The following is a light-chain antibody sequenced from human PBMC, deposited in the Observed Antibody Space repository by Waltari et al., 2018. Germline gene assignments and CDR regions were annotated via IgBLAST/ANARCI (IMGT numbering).Light chain of an antibody. Sequence: QLVLTQSPSASAPLGASVKLTCTLSSGHISTVIAWHQQQPRKGPRYLMKVNSDGSHSKGDEIPDRFSGSSSGAERYLTISSLQSEDEADYYCQTGGHGTWVFGGGTKLTVL. V-gene: IGLV4-69*01. CDR3: QTGGHGTWV. CDR2: VNSDGSH. J-gene: IGLJ3*02. CDR1: SGHISTV.